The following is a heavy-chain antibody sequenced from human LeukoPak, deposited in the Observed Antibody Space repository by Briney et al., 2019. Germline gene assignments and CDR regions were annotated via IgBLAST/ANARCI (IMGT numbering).Heavy chain of an antibody. J-gene: IGHJ4*02. CDR3: ARYYPHYCRKNSCSFYFDY. CDR2: ISAYNGNT. CDR1: GYTFTNYG. Sequence: GASVKVSCKASGYTFTNYGITWVRQAPGQGLEWMGWISAYNGNTRYAQKFQGRVTMTTDTSTSTAYLELRSLRSDDTAIYYCARYYPHYCRKNSCSFYFDYWGQGTLVTVSS. D-gene: IGHD2-2*01. V-gene: IGHV1-18*01.